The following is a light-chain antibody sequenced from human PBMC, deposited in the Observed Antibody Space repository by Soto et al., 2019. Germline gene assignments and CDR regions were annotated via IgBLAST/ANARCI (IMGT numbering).Light chain of an antibody. CDR1: SSDVGAYNS. Sequence: QSVLTQPASVSGSPGQSITISCTGTSSDVGAYNSVSWYQQHPGKAPKVMIYEVSNRPSGVSSRFSGSKSGNTASLTISGLQAEDEADYYCSSYTSSSTWVFGGGTKLTVL. CDR3: SSYTSSSTWV. V-gene: IGLV2-14*01. CDR2: EVS. J-gene: IGLJ3*02.